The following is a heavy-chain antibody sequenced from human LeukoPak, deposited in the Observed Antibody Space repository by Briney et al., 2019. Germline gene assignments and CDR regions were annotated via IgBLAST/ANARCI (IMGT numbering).Heavy chain of an antibody. V-gene: IGHV3-48*04. CDR1: GFTFSSYS. J-gene: IGHJ4*02. CDR2: ISSSSSTI. Sequence: PGGSLRLSCAASGFTFSSYSMNWVRQAPGKGLEWVSYISSSSSTIYYADSVKGRFTISRDNAKNSLYLQMNSLRAEDTAVYYCARDPLLRYFDSWGYAVYYFDYWGQGTLVTVSS. D-gene: IGHD3-9*01. CDR3: ARDPLLRYFDSWGYAVYYFDY.